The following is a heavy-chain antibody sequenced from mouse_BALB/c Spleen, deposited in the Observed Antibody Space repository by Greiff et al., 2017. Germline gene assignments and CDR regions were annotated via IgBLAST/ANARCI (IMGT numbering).Heavy chain of an antibody. V-gene: IGHV14-3*02. CDR1: GFNIKDTY. CDR2: IDPANGNT. Sequence: EVQLQQSGAELVRPGALVKLSCKASGFNIKDTYMHWVKQRPEQGLEWIGRIDPANGNTKYDPKFQGKATITADTSSNTAYLQLSSLTSEDTAVYYCARSYYRYDGAMDYWGQGTSVTVSS. J-gene: IGHJ4*01. CDR3: ARSYYRYDGAMDY. D-gene: IGHD2-14*01.